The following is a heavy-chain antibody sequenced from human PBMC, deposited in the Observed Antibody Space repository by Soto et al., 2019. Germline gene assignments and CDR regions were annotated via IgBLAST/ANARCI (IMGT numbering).Heavy chain of an antibody. CDR1: GFTFSSYS. CDR2: ISSSSSYI. CDR3: AGVLRCFAWLSPPNYDMDV. D-gene: IGHD3-9*01. Sequence: GGSLRLSCAASGFTFSSYSMNWVRQAPGKGLEWVSSISSSSSYIYYADSVKGRFTISRDNAKNSLYLQMNSLRAEDTAVYYCAGVLRCFAWLSPPNYDMDVWGQGTTVTVSS. V-gene: IGHV3-21*01. J-gene: IGHJ6*02.